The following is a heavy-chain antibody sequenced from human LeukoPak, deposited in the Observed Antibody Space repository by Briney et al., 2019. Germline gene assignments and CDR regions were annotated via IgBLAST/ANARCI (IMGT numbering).Heavy chain of an antibody. J-gene: IGHJ4*02. CDR3: AKVSGSYLPNFDY. Sequence: GGSLRLSCAASGFTFSSYGMHWVRQAPGKGLEWVAFIRYDGSKKYYADSVKGRFTISRDNSKNTLYLQMNSLRAEDTAVYYCAKVSGSYLPNFDYWGQGTLVTVS. D-gene: IGHD2-15*01. CDR2: IRYDGSKK. CDR1: GFTFSSYG. V-gene: IGHV3-30*02.